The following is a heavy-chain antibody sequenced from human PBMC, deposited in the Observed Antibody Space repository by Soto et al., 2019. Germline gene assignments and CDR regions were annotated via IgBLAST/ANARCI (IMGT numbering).Heavy chain of an antibody. Sequence: GASVKVSCKASGYTFTSYDINWVRQATGQGLEWMGWMNPNSGNTGYAQKFQGRVTMTRNTSISTAYMELSSLRSEDTAVYYCARGGYSGYDSPYYYYYGMDVWGQGTTVTVSS. CDR3: ARGGYSGYDSPYYYYYGMDV. CDR2: MNPNSGNT. CDR1: GYTFTSYD. J-gene: IGHJ6*02. V-gene: IGHV1-8*01. D-gene: IGHD5-12*01.